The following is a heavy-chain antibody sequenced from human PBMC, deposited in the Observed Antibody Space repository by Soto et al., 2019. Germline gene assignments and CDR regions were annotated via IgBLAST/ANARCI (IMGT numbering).Heavy chain of an antibody. CDR3: ATDRVVDGVYYFDY. CDR1: GFSFSNYA. CDR2: ISGSGSTT. Sequence: EVQLLESGGGLVQPGGSLRLSCAASGFSFSNYAMNWVRPAPGKGVEWVSVISGSGSTTYYTDSVNGRFTISRDKSMNTLYLQMNSLRDEDAAVYYCATDRVVDGVYYFDYWGQGTMVTVSS. D-gene: IGHD2-8*01. V-gene: IGHV3-23*01. J-gene: IGHJ4*02.